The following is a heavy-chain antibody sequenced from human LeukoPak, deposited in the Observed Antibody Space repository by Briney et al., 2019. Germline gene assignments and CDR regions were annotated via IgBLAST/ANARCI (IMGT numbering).Heavy chain of an antibody. D-gene: IGHD1-1*01. CDR1: GYTLSGYY. Sequence: GASVKVSCKASGYTLSGYYIHWVRPAPGQGLEWMGWINPNSGETNYAQKFQGGVTLTRDTSISTFYMEVSRLRSDDTAVYFCARYNWNDVVSALDYWGQGTLVTVSS. CDR3: ARYNWNDVVSALDY. V-gene: IGHV1-2*02. J-gene: IGHJ4*02. CDR2: INPNSGET.